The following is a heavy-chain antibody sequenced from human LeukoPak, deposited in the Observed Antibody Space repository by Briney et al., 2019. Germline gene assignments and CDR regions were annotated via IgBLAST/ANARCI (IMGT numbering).Heavy chain of an antibody. D-gene: IGHD2-2*01. J-gene: IGHJ4*02. V-gene: IGHV1-69*04. CDR3: ARDSLGYCSSTSCRPSYY. CDR2: IIPILGIA. CDR1: GGTFSSYT. Sequence: SVKVSCKSSGGTFSSYTISWVRQAPGQGREWMGRIIPILGIANYAQKFQGRVTITADKSTSTASMELSSLRSEDTAVYYCARDSLGYCSSTSCRPSYYWGQGTLVTVSS.